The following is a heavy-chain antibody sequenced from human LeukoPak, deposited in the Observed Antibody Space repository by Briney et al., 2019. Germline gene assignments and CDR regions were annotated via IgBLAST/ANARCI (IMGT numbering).Heavy chain of an antibody. J-gene: IGHJ5*02. CDR2: INPSGGST. D-gene: IGHD2-2*01. CDR1: GYTFTSYY. V-gene: IGHV1-46*01. CDR3: GRDGGDIVVVPAAGGFDP. Sequence: ASVKVSFKASGYTFTSYYMHWVRQAPGQGLEWMGIINPSGGSTSYAQKFQGRVTMTRDTSTSTVYMELSSLRSEDTAVYYCGRDGGDIVVVPAAGGFDPWGQGTLVTVSS.